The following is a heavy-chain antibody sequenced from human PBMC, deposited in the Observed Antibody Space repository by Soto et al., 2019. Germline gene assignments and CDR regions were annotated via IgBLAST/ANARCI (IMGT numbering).Heavy chain of an antibody. CDR2: IIPVFGIV. V-gene: IGHV1-69*01. CDR3: ASGRIVVAGSRAYYGMDV. Sequence: QVQLVQSGAEVKKPGSSVRGSCKASVGTPSNSAFSWVRQAPGQGLEWMGGIIPVFGIVKYAQNLEGRVTITADESTNTAYMELSSLRYEDRAVYYCASGRIVVAGSRAYYGMDVWGQGTTVTVSS. CDR1: VGTPSNSA. J-gene: IGHJ6*02. D-gene: IGHD6-19*01.